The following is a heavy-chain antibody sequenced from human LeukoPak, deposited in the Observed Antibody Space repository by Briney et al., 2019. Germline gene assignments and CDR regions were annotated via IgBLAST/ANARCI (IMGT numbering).Heavy chain of an antibody. CDR1: GFTLSSYA. V-gene: IGHV3-21*01. CDR3: VTDYGGSSGAFDI. Sequence: GGSLRLSCTGAGFTLSSYAMNWVRRAPGQGLEWVSSISSSSSDIYYTDSVKGRFTISRDNAKNSLYLQMNSLRAEDTAVYYCVTDYGGSSGAFDIWGQGTMVTVSS. J-gene: IGHJ3*02. CDR2: ISSSSSDI. D-gene: IGHD4-23*01.